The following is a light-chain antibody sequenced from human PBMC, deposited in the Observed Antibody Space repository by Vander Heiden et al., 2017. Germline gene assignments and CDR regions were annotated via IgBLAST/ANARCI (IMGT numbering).Light chain of an antibody. CDR3: QQYYSTPIS. CDR2: WAS. Sequence: DIVLPQSPDSLAVPLGERATINCKSSQSVLYSSNNENYLAWYQQKSGQPPKLLIYWASTRESGVPDRFSGSGSGTDFTLTISSLQAEDVAVYYCQQYYSTPISFGQGTRLEIK. V-gene: IGKV4-1*01. J-gene: IGKJ5*01. CDR1: QSVLYSSNNENY.